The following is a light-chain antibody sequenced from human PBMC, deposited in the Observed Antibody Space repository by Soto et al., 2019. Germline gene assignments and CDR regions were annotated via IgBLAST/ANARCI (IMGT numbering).Light chain of an antibody. CDR2: DVS. J-gene: IGKJ2*01. CDR3: QQYDDLYT. V-gene: IGKV1-5*01. Sequence: DIQMTQSPSTLSASIGDRVTITCRASQSINGRLAWYQQKPGRPPKLLIYDVSFLESGVPSRFSGSGSGTDFNLTISSLRPDDFATFYCQQYDDLYTFGQGTKVEI. CDR1: QSINGR.